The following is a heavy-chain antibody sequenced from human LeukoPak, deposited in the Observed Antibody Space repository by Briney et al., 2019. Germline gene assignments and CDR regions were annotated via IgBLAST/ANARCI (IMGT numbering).Heavy chain of an antibody. V-gene: IGHV3-23*01. CDR2: ISGIGGST. D-gene: IGHD3-22*01. J-gene: IGHJ3*02. CDR1: GFTYRIYA. Sequence: PGGSLRLSCAASGFTYRIYAMSWVRQAPGRGLEWVSAISGIGGSTPYADSVKGRFTISRDNAKNSLYLQMNSLRAEDTAVYYCARDFDTAWAYYYDSSGRRGNDAFDIWGQGTMVTVSS. CDR3: ARDFDTAWAYYYDSSGRRGNDAFDI.